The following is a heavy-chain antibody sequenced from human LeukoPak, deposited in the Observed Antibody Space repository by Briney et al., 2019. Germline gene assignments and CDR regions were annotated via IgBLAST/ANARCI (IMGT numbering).Heavy chain of an antibody. V-gene: IGHV3-21*01. CDR2: ISSSSSYI. CDR1: GFTFSSYS. Sequence: GGSLRLSCAASGFTFSSYSMNWVRQAPGKGLEWVSSISSSSSYIYYADSVKGRFTISRDNAKNSLYLQMNSLRAEDTAVYYCARDPSYYDSSGYSRVVFDYWGQGTLVTVSS. D-gene: IGHD3-22*01. CDR3: ARDPSYYDSSGYSRVVFDY. J-gene: IGHJ4*02.